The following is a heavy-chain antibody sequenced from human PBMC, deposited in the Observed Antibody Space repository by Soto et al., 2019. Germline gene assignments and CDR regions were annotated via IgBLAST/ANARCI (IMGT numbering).Heavy chain of an antibody. J-gene: IGHJ6*02. CDR2: IIPIFGTA. CDR3: ARGPRPYYDFWSGYYSGHYYGMDV. CDR1: GGTFSSYA. Sequence: SVKVSCKASGGTFSSYAISWVRQAPGQGLEWMGGIIPIFGTANYAQKFQGRVTITADESTSTAYMELSSLRSEDTAVYYCARGPRPYYDFWSGYYSGHYYGMDVWGQGTTVTVSS. D-gene: IGHD3-3*01. V-gene: IGHV1-69*13.